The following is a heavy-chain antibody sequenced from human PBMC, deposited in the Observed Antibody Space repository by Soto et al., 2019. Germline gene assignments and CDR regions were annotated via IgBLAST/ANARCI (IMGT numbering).Heavy chain of an antibody. D-gene: IGHD6-19*01. V-gene: IGHV3-21*01. CDR2: ISSSSSYI. CDR3: ASLEIAVAGTALDAFDI. Sequence: GGSLRLSCAASGFTFSSYSMNWVRQAPGKGLEWVSSISSSSSYIYYADSVKGRFTISRDNAKNSLYLQMNSLRAEDTAVYYCASLEIAVAGTALDAFDIWGQGTMVTVSS. CDR1: GFTFSSYS. J-gene: IGHJ3*02.